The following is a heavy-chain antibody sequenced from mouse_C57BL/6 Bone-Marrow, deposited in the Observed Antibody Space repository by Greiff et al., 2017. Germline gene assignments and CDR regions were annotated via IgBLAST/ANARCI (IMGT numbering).Heavy chain of an antibody. Sequence: EVKVVESGAELVRPGASVKLSCTASGFNIKDDYMHWVKQRPEQGLEWIGWIDPENGDTEYASKFQGQATITADTSSNTAYLQLSSLKSEDTAVYYCTTGYGLFAYWGQGTLVTVSA. CDR1: GFNIKDDY. J-gene: IGHJ3*01. CDR2: IDPENGDT. V-gene: IGHV14-4*01. CDR3: TTGYGLFAY. D-gene: IGHD1-1*02.